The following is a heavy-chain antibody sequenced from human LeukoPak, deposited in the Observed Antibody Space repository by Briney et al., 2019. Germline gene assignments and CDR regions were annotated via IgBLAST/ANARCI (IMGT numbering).Heavy chain of an antibody. CDR3: AKGPYYDYVWGSYRLPYFDY. CDR1: GFTFDDYA. D-gene: IGHD3-16*02. V-gene: IGHV3-9*01. Sequence: GGSLRLSCAASGFTFDDYAMHWVRQAPGKGLEWVSGISWNSGSIGYADSVKGRFTISRDNSKNSLYLQMNSLRTEDTALYYCAKGPYYDYVWGSYRLPYFDYWGQGTLVTVSS. J-gene: IGHJ4*02. CDR2: ISWNSGSI.